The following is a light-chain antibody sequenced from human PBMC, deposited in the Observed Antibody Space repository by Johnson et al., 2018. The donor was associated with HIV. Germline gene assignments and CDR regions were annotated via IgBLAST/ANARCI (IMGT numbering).Light chain of an antibody. CDR2: ENT. V-gene: IGLV1-51*02. J-gene: IGLJ1*01. CDR3: GTWDTSLSAGGV. CDR1: SSNIGNKY. Sequence: QSVLTQPPSVSAAPGQKVTISCSGSSSNIGNKYVSWYQQLPGTAPKLLIYENTKRPSGIPDRLSGSKSGTSATLGITGLQTGDEADYYCGTWDTSLSAGGVFGSGTKVTVL.